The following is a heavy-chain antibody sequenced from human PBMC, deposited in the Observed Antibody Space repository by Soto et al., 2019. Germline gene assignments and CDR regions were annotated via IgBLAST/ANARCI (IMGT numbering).Heavy chain of an antibody. J-gene: IGHJ4*02. CDR3: AKARAFYGYFDY. D-gene: IGHD4-17*01. CDR2: ISGSGGST. Sequence: GGSLRLSCAASGFTFSSYSMSWVRQAPGKGLEWVSAISGSGGSTYYADSVKGRFTISRDNSKNTLYLQMNSLRAEDTAVYYCAKARAFYGYFDYWGQGTLVTVSS. V-gene: IGHV3-23*01. CDR1: GFTFSSYS.